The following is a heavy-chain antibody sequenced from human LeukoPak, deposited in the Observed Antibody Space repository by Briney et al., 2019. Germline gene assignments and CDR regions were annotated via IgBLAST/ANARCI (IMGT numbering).Heavy chain of an antibody. CDR2: IYYSGST. CDR3: ARGEGYYDFWSGYFSHNWFDP. V-gene: IGHV4-39*07. D-gene: IGHD3-3*01. J-gene: IGHJ5*02. Sequence: SETLSLTCTVSGGSISTSSYYWGWIRQPPGKGLEWIGNIYYSGSTNYNPSLKSRVTISVDTSKNQFSLKLSSVTAADTAVYYCARGEGYYDFWSGYFSHNWFDPWGQGTLVTVSS. CDR1: GGSISTSSYY.